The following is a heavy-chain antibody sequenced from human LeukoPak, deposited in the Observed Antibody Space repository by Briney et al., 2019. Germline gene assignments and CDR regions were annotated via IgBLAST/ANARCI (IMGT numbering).Heavy chain of an antibody. CDR2: VSSGGGTT. D-gene: IGHD3-9*01. V-gene: IGHV3-23*01. CDR1: EFTFRNAW. J-gene: IGHJ6*03. CDR3: AKNPRLVIENYYYYYMDV. Sequence: GGSLRLSCAASEFTFRNAWMSWVRQAPGKGLQWVSSVSSGGGTTYYADSVKGRFTISRDNSRNTLYLQMNSLRAEDTAVYYCAKNPRLVIENYYYYYMDVWGKGTTVTISS.